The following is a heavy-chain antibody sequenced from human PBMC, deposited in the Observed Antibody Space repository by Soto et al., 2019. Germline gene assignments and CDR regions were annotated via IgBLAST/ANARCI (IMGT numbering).Heavy chain of an antibody. CDR2: IIPLFNTP. D-gene: IGHD3-10*01. CDR1: GGSFYSYV. V-gene: IGHV1-69*01. CDR3: ATMVRDGDEFDSFVQY. Sequence: QVQLEQSGAAVKMPGSSVRLSCKASGGSFYSYVFFWVRQAPGQGLEYMGGIIPLFNTPSYSQKFHGRATIAADGSTHTAHLDLNSLTSEDTALYFCATMVRDGDEFDSFVQYWGQGSLVTVSS. J-gene: IGHJ4*02.